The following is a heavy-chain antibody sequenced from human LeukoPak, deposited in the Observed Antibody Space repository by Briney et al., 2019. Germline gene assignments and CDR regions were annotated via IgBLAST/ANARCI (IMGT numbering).Heavy chain of an antibody. Sequence: GGSLRLSCAASGFTFSSYSMNWVRQAPGKGLEWVSSISSSSSYIYYADSVKGRFTISRDNAKNSLYLQMNSLRAEDTAVYYCARDHYSPYYYDSSGYYSPFDYWGQGTLVTVSS. CDR2: ISSSSSYI. J-gene: IGHJ4*02. CDR3: ARDHYSPYYYDSSGYYSPFDY. D-gene: IGHD3-22*01. V-gene: IGHV3-21*01. CDR1: GFTFSSYS.